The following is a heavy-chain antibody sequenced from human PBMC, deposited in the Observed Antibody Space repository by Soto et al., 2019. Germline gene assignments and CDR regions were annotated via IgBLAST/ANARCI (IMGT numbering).Heavy chain of an antibody. CDR2: IYWNDDK. V-gene: IGHV2-5*01. J-gene: IGHJ5*02. CDR3: AREGAIVPRFFDP. D-gene: IGHD1-26*01. Sequence: GLDLEWLALIYWNDDKRYSPSLQSRLTITKDTSKNQVVLTMTNLHPVDTATYYCAREGAIVPRFFDPWGQGTLVTVSS.